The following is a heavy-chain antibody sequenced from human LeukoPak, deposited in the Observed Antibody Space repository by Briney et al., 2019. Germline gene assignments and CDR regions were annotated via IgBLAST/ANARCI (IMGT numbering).Heavy chain of an antibody. J-gene: IGHJ4*02. CDR3: ARHRESGVAVAATFDS. D-gene: IGHD6-19*01. CDR2: TYYRSKWYN. CDR1: GDSVSNNNVA. V-gene: IGHV6-1*01. Sequence: SQTLSLTCAISGDSVSNNNVAWNWIRQSPSRGLEWLGRTYYRSKWYNDYAISVKSRITIHPDTSENQFSLHLNSVTPEDTAVYYCARHRESGVAVAATFDSWGQGILVTVSS.